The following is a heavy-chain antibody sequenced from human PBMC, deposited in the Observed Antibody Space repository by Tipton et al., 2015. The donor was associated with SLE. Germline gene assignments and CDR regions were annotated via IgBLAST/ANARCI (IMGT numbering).Heavy chain of an antibody. CDR2: IYYSGST. CDR3: ARALQNYFGY. Sequence: TLSLTCTVSGGSISSGSYYWCWIRQPAGKGLEWIGYIYYSGSTNYNPSLKSRVTISVDTSKNQFSLKLSSVTAADTAVYYCARALQNYFGYWGQGTLVTV. J-gene: IGHJ4*02. V-gene: IGHV4-61*01. CDR1: GGSISSGSYY.